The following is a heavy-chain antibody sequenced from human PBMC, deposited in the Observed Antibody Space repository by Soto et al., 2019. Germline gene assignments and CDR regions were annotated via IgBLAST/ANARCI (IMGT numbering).Heavy chain of an antibody. CDR3: ATDLHSRSNYNWLYP. Sequence: ASVKVSCKVSGYTLTELSMHWVRRAPGKGLEWMGGFDPEDGETIYAQKFQGRVTMTEDTSTDTAYMELSRLRSEATAVCYCATDLHSRSNYNWLYPWGQETLFTVCS. V-gene: IGHV1-24*01. J-gene: IGHJ5*02. D-gene: IGHD1-26*01. CDR1: GYTLTELS. CDR2: FDPEDGET.